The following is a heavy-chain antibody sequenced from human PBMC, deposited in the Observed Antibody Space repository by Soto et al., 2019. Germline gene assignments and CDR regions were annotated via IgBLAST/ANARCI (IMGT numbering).Heavy chain of an antibody. D-gene: IGHD3-22*01. CDR1: GGSFSGYY. J-gene: IGHJ3*02. V-gene: IGHV4-34*01. Sequence: QVQLQQWGAGLLKPSETLSLTCAVYGGSFSGYYWSWIRQPPGKGLEWIGEINHSGSTNYNPSLKSRVNISVDTSNNQFSLELSSVTAADTAVYYCASDDYLKNESSGSNAFDIWGQGTMVTVSS. CDR3: ASDDYLKNESSGSNAFDI. CDR2: INHSGST.